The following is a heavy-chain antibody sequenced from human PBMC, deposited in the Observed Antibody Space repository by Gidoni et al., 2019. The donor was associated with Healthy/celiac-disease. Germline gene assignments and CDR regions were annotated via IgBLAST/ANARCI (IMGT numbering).Heavy chain of an antibody. D-gene: IGHD3-22*01. Sequence: EVQLLESGGGLVQPGGSLRLSWAASGFTFSSYAMSWVRQAPGKGLEWVSAISGSGGSTYYADSVKGRFTISRDNSKNTLYLQMNSLRAEDTAVYYCAKSLTMIGVVPPFDYWGQGTLVTVSS. J-gene: IGHJ4*02. CDR3: AKSLTMIGVVPPFDY. V-gene: IGHV3-23*01. CDR1: GFTFSSYA. CDR2: ISGSGGST.